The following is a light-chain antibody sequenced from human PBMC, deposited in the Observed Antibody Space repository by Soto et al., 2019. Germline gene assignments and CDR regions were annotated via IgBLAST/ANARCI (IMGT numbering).Light chain of an antibody. CDR1: QSVSSN. V-gene: IGKV3-15*01. Sequence: EILMTQSPGTLSVSPGERATLSCRASQSVSSNLAWYQQKPGRAPRLLIFGASTRATGIPARFSGSGSGTEFTLTISSLQSEDFAIYYCQHYNNRPLTFGGGTKVDIK. J-gene: IGKJ4*01. CDR2: GAS. CDR3: QHYNNRPLT.